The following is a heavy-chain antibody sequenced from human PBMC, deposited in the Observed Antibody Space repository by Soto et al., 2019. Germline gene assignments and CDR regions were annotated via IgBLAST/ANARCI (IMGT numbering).Heavy chain of an antibody. J-gene: IGHJ4*02. Sequence: PSETLSLTCAVSGGSISSSNWWSWVRQPPGKGLEWIGEIYHSGSTNYNPSLKSRVTISVDKSKNQFSLKLSSVTAADTAVYYCARLSPTGTIGFDYWGQGTLVTVSS. CDR2: IYHSGST. V-gene: IGHV4-4*02. D-gene: IGHD1-7*01. CDR1: GGSISSSNW. CDR3: ARLSPTGTIGFDY.